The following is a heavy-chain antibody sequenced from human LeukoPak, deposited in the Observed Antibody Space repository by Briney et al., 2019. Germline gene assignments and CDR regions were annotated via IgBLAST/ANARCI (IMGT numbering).Heavy chain of an antibody. J-gene: IGHJ4*02. Sequence: GGSLRLSCAASGFTFSIYWMGWVRQAPGKGLEWVANIDKNESEKWYVGSVKGRFSISRDNVKNSLFLQMNSLKAEDTAVYYCVRVDVGSGDYWGQGTLVTVSS. CDR2: IDKNESEK. D-gene: IGHD1-26*01. CDR1: GFTFSIYW. CDR3: VRVDVGSGDY. V-gene: IGHV3-7*05.